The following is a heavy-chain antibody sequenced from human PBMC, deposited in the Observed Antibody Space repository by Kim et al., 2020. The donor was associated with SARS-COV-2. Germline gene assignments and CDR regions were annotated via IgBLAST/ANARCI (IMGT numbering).Heavy chain of an antibody. D-gene: IGHD3-10*01. Sequence: SETLSLTCTVSGGSISSHFWSWIRQPPGKGLEWIGYISYSGRSSYNPSLKSRVTISVDTSKNQFSLKLSSVTAADTAVYFCAREALWSHFDSWGQGTLVTVSS. J-gene: IGHJ4*02. CDR3: AREALWSHFDS. V-gene: IGHV4-59*11. CDR2: ISYSGRS. CDR1: GGSISSHF.